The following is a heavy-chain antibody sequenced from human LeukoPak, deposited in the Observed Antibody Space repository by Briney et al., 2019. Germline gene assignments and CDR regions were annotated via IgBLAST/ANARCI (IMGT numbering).Heavy chain of an antibody. D-gene: IGHD4-23*01. CDR3: AKDRQTTAVVTLGSVFDI. V-gene: IGHV3-9*03. CDR2: ISWNSGNI. J-gene: IGHJ3*02. Sequence: GGSLRLSCAASGFTFDDYAMHWVRQAPGKGLEWVSGISWNSGNIAYADSVKGRFTISRENAKNSLYLQMNSLRVEDMALYYCAKDRQTTAVVTLGSVFDIWGQGTMVTVSS. CDR1: GFTFDDYA.